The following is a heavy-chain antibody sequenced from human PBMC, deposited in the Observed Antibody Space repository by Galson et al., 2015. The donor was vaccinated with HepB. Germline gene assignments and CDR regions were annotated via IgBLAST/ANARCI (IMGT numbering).Heavy chain of an antibody. CDR1: GGSISSSSYY. CDR3: ARPGTYETFDI. Sequence: ETLSLTCTVSGGSISSSSYYWGWIRQPPGKGLEWIGSIYYSGSTYYNPSLKSRVTISVDTSKNQFSLKLSSVTAADTAVYYCARPGTYETFDIWGQGTMVTVSS. J-gene: IGHJ3*02. D-gene: IGHD3-22*01. V-gene: IGHV4-39*01. CDR2: IYYSGST.